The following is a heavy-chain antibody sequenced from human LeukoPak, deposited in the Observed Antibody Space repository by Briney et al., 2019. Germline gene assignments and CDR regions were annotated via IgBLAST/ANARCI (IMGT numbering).Heavy chain of an antibody. V-gene: IGHV1-46*01. J-gene: IGHJ1*01. CDR1: GYTFTSYY. D-gene: IGHD3/OR15-3a*01. CDR3: ARDRRSSGLGLDFQH. Sequence: GASVKVSCKASGYTFTSYYMHWVRQAPGQGLEWMGIINPSGGSTSYAQKFQGRVTMTRDTSTSTVYMELSGLRSEDTAVYYCARDRRSSGLGLDFQHWGQGALVTVSS. CDR2: INPSGGST.